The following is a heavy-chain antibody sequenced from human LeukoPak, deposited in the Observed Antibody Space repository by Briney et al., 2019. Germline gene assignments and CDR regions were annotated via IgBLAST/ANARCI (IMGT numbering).Heavy chain of an antibody. CDR3: ARDPIYYYDSRQLAFDI. Sequence: GASVKVSCKASGYTFTSYYMHWVRQAPGQGLEWMGIINPSGGSTSYAQKFQGRVTMTTDTSTSTAYMELRSLRSDDTAVYYCARDPIYYYDSRQLAFDIWGQGTMVTVSS. V-gene: IGHV1-46*01. D-gene: IGHD3-22*01. CDR1: GYTFTSYY. CDR2: INPSGGST. J-gene: IGHJ3*02.